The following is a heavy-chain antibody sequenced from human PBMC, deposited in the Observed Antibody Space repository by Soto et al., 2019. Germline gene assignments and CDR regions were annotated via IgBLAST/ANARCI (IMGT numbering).Heavy chain of an antibody. CDR2: ISSSSSCI. Sequence: GGSLRLSCAASGFTFSSYSMNWVRQAPGKGLEWVSSISSSSSCIYYADSVKGRFTISRDNSKNTLYLQMNSLRAEDTAVYYCAKDTYDFWSGYSKTNWFDPWGQGTLVTVSS. V-gene: IGHV3-21*04. CDR3: AKDTYDFWSGYSKTNWFDP. CDR1: GFTFSSYS. J-gene: IGHJ5*02. D-gene: IGHD3-3*01.